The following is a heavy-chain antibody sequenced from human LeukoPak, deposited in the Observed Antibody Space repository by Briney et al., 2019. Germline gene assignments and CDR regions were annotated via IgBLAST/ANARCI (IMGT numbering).Heavy chain of an antibody. Sequence: GGSLRLSCAASGFTFSSYSMNWVRQAPGKGLEWVSYISSSSSTIYYADSVKGRFTISRDNSKNTLYLQMNSLRAEDTAVYYCARFFGYAFDYWGQGTLVTVSS. V-gene: IGHV3-48*01. CDR3: ARFFGYAFDY. CDR1: GFTFSSYS. J-gene: IGHJ4*02. CDR2: ISSSSSTI. D-gene: IGHD5-18*01.